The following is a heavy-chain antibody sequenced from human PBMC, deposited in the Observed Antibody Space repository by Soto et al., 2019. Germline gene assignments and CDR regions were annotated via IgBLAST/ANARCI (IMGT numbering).Heavy chain of an antibody. D-gene: IGHD2-2*01. Sequence: QVQLVQSGAEVKKPGSSVKVSCKASGGTFSSYAISWVRQAPGQGLEWMGGTIPLFGTANYAQKFQGRVMITADESTSTAYMGLSSLGSEDTSVYYCASGNRYAEIVVVPAAIHECVYWGQGSLVTVSS. CDR2: TIPLFGTA. CDR3: ASGNRYAEIVVVPAAIHECVY. CDR1: GGTFSSYA. V-gene: IGHV1-69*01. J-gene: IGHJ4*02.